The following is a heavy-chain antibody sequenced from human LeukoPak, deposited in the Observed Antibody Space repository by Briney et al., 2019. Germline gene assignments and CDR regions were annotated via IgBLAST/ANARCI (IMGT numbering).Heavy chain of an antibody. D-gene: IGHD5-18*01. V-gene: IGHV3-74*01. J-gene: IGHJ6*02. Sequence: GGSLRLFCAASGFTFTTYWMHWVRQAPGKGLVWVSHINSDGSITSYADSVKGRFTISRDNAKNTLYLQMNSLRAEDTAVYYCARDAVDTANAVWGQGTTVTVSS. CDR2: INSDGSIT. CDR1: GFTFTTYW. CDR3: ARDAVDTANAV.